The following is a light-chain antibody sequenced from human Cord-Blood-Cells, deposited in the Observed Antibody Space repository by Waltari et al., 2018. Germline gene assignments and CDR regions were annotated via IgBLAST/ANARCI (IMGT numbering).Light chain of an antibody. CDR3: AAWDDSLNGYV. CDR1: SSNIGSNT. V-gene: IGLV1-44*01. Sequence: QSVLTQPPSASGTPGQRVTISCSGSSSNIGSNTVNWYQQLPGTAPKLLIYSNKQRPSGVPDRFSGSKSGTSASLVISGLQSEDEADYYCAAWDDSLNGYVFGTGTKVTVL. J-gene: IGLJ1*01. CDR2: SNK.